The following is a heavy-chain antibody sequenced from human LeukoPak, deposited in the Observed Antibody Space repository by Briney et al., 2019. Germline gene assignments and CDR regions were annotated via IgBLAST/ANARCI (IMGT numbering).Heavy chain of an antibody. CDR1: GVIFSSYT. Sequence: GGSLRLSCAASGVIFSSYTMNWVRQAPGKGLEWVSSIGSGSSYIYYADSVKGRFTISRDNAKNSLYLQMNSLRAEDTALYYCAQAGVPYYGSGSYLGYWGQGTLVTVSS. J-gene: IGHJ4*02. V-gene: IGHV3-21*04. CDR2: IGSGSSYI. CDR3: AQAGVPYYGSGSYLGY. D-gene: IGHD3-10*01.